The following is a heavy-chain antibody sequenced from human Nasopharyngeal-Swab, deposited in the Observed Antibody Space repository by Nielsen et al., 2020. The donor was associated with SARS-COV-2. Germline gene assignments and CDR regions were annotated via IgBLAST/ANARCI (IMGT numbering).Heavy chain of an antibody. D-gene: IGHD5-24*01. Sequence: GGSLRLSCAASGFTFSSYAMRWVRQAPGKGLEWVAVISYDGSNKYCADSVKGRFTISRDNSKNTLYLQMNSLRAEDTAVYYCARARRDGYNYYLDYWGQGTLVTVSS. CDR3: ARARRDGYNYYLDY. V-gene: IGHV3-30-3*01. CDR2: ISYDGSNK. CDR1: GFTFSSYA. J-gene: IGHJ4*02.